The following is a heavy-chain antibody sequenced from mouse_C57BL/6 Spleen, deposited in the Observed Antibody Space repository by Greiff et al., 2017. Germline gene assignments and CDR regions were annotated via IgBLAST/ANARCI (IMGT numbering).Heavy chain of an antibody. Sequence: VQLVESGAELARPGASVKLSCKASGYTFTSYGISWVKQRTGQGLEWIGEIYPRSGNTYYNEKFKGKATLTADKSSSTAYMELRSLTSEDSAVYFCARWDYYGSSYPYYFDYWGQGTTLTVSS. V-gene: IGHV1-81*01. CDR1: GYTFTSYG. J-gene: IGHJ2*01. CDR2: IYPRSGNT. CDR3: ARWDYYGSSYPYYFDY. D-gene: IGHD1-1*01.